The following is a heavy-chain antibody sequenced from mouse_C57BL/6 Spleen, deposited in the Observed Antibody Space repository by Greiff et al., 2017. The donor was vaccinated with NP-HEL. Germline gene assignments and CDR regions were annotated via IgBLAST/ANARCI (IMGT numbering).Heavy chain of an antibody. D-gene: IGHD2-4*01. CDR2: ISSGSSTI. Sequence: EVMLVESGGGLVKPGGSLKLSCAASGFTFSDYGMHWVRQAPEKGLEWVAYISSGSSTIYYADTVKGRFTISRDNAKNTLFLQMTSLRSEDTAMYYCARPGDYDHPYAMDYWGQGTSVTVSS. CDR3: ARPGDYDHPYAMDY. J-gene: IGHJ4*01. V-gene: IGHV5-17*01. CDR1: GFTFSDYG.